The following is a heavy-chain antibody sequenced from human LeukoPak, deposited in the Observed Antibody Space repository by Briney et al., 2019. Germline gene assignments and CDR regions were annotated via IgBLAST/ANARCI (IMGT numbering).Heavy chain of an antibody. J-gene: IGHJ6*03. CDR3: ARGATGVSYYYYYMDV. CDR1: GYTFTGYY. D-gene: IGHD2-8*01. V-gene: IGHV1-2*02. Sequence: ASVKVSCKASGYTFTGYYMHWVRQAPGQGLEWMGWINPNSGGTNYAQKFQGRVTMTRDTSISTAYMELSRLRSDDTAAYYCARGATGVSYYYYYMDVWGKGTTVTVSS. CDR2: INPNSGGT.